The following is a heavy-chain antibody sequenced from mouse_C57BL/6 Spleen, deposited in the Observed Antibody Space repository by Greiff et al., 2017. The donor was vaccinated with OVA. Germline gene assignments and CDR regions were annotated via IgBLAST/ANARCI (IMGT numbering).Heavy chain of an antibody. Sequence: VQRVESGPGLVQPSQSLSITCTVSGFSLTSYGVHWVRQSPGKGLEWLGVIWSGGSTDYNAAFISRLSISKDNSKSQVFFKMNSLQADDTAIYYCARSLYGNYEDYYYAMDYWGQGTSVTVSS. J-gene: IGHJ4*01. V-gene: IGHV2-2*01. CDR1: GFSLTSYG. CDR3: ARSLYGNYEDYYYAMDY. D-gene: IGHD2-1*01. CDR2: IWSGGST.